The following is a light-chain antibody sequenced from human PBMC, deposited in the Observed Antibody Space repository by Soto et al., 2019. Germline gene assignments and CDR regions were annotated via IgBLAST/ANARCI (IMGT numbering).Light chain of an antibody. J-gene: IGKJ4*01. Sequence: EIVMTQSPATLSVSPGERATLSCRASQSVSSNLAWYQQKPGQAPRLLIYGASTRATGIPARFSGSGSGTEFTLTISSLQSEDFALYYCQQYNNWPLTFGGGTMVDI. CDR2: GAS. V-gene: IGKV3-15*01. CDR3: QQYNNWPLT. CDR1: QSVSSN.